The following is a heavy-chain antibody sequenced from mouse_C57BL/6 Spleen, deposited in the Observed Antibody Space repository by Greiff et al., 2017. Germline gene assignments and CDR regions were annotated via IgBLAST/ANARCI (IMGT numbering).Heavy chain of an antibody. CDR2: IYPSDSET. D-gene: IGHD4-1*01. J-gene: IGHJ4*01. CDR3: ARTGSYYAMDY. V-gene: IGHV1-61*01. CDR1: GYTFTSYW. Sequence: VQLQQPGAELVRPGSSVKLSCKASGYTFTSYWMDWVKQRPGQGLEWIGNIYPSDSETHYNQKFKDKATLTVEKSYSTAYMQLSSLTSEDSAVYYGARTGSYYAMDYWGQGTSVTVSS.